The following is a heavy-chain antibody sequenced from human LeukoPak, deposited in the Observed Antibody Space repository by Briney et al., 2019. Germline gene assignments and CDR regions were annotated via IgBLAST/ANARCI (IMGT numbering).Heavy chain of an antibody. CDR1: GFTFSSHG. Sequence: GGTLRLSCAASGFTFSSHGINWVRQAPGKGLEWVSGISPSGSISYYADSVKGRFTISRDNSKNTVSLQMNSLRAEDTALYYCARDLDWGAFDAWGHGTLVTVSS. J-gene: IGHJ5*01. CDR3: ARDLDWGAFDA. D-gene: IGHD3-9*01. V-gene: IGHV3-23*01. CDR2: ISPSGSIS.